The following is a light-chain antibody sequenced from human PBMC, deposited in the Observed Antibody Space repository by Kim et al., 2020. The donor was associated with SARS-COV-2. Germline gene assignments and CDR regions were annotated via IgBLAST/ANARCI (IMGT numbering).Light chain of an antibody. CDR3: QQRSNWQYT. CDR2: DAS. Sequence: EILLTQSPATLSVSPGERATLSCRASQSVSSYLAWYQQKPGQAPRLLIYDASNRATGIPARFSGSGSGTDFTLTISSLEPEDFAVYYCQQRSNWQYTFGQGTKLEI. J-gene: IGKJ2*01. CDR1: QSVSSY. V-gene: IGKV3-11*01.